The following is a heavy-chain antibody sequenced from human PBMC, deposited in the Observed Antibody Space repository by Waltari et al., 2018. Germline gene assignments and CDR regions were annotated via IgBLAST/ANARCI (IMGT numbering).Heavy chain of an antibody. J-gene: IGHJ4*02. CDR2: IRQDGSEK. V-gene: IGHV3-7*04. CDR1: GFPSSWSC. CDR3: ARGGTGTFDY. Sequence: VQLVESGGGLVQLGGCLRFYCADSGFPSSWSCLSWLRQAPGKGLEWVASIRQDGSEKLYVDSVRGRFTISRDNAKNSLFLQMTSLRAEDTATYYCARGGTGTFDYWGQGTLVTVSS. D-gene: IGHD3-16*01.